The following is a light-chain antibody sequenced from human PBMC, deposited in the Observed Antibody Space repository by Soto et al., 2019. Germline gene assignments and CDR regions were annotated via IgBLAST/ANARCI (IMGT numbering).Light chain of an antibody. V-gene: IGKV3-11*01. CDR1: QSVSRY. Sequence: EIVLTQSPATLSLSPGERATLSCRASQSVSRYLAWYQQKPGQAPRLLIYSASNRATGIPARFSGSGSGTDITLTISSLDPEDFAVYYCQQRSNWPLTFGGGTKVEIK. CDR3: QQRSNWPLT. CDR2: SAS. J-gene: IGKJ4*01.